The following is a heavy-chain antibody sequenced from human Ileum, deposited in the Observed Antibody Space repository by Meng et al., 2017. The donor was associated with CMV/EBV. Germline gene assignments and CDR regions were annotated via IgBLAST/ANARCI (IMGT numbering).Heavy chain of an antibody. CDR1: SILSDHYF. D-gene: IGHD1-26*01. Sequence: SILSDHYFCTFLHPPAEQVLELTGYIHYAGHTYFGPSLRSRLTLSVDNSTNPFSLKLTSVTVSDTAVYYCARDLVGSGSYLWDCFDPWGQGTLVTVSS. CDR2: IHYAGHT. V-gene: IGHV4-30-4*08. CDR3: ARDLVGSGSYLWDCFDP. J-gene: IGHJ5*02.